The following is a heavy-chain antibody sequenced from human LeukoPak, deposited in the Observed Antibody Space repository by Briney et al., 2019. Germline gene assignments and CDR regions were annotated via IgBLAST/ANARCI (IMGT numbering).Heavy chain of an antibody. CDR3: AKSPPNTMFSPPDY. CDR2: ISYDGSNK. V-gene: IGHV3-30*18. J-gene: IGHJ4*02. D-gene: IGHD3-9*01. CDR1: GFTFSNYG. Sequence: PGGSLRLSCAASGFTFSNYGMHWVRQVPDKGLEWVALISYDGSNKYYPDSVKGRFTISRDNSKNTLYLQMNSLRAEDTAVYYCAKSPPNTMFSPPDYWGQGTLVTVSS.